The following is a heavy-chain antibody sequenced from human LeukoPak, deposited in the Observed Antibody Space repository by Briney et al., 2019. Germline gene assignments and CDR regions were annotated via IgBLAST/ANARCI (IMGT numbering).Heavy chain of an antibody. J-gene: IGHJ4*02. D-gene: IGHD3-10*01. CDR1: GVSFSGYY. Sequence: SETLSLTCAVYGVSFSGYYWSWIRQPPGKGLEWIGEINHSGSTNYNPSLKSRVTISVDTSKNQFSLKLSSVTAADTAVYYCARTGITMVRGVIITHDYWGQGTLVTVSS. CDR2: INHSGST. V-gene: IGHV4-34*01. CDR3: ARTGITMVRGVIITHDY.